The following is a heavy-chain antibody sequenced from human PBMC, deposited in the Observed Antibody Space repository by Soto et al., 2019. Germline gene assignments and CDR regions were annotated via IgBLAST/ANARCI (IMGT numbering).Heavy chain of an antibody. Sequence: QVQLQESGPGLVKPSQTLSLTCTVSGGSISSGGYYWSWIRQHPGKGLEWIGYIYYSGSTYYNPSLKSRVTISVDTSKNQFSLKLSSVTVADTAVYYCARDRMATDPYYYYGMDVWGQGTTVTVSS. CDR1: GGSISSGGYY. D-gene: IGHD5-12*01. CDR2: IYYSGST. CDR3: ARDRMATDPYYYYGMDV. J-gene: IGHJ6*02. V-gene: IGHV4-31*03.